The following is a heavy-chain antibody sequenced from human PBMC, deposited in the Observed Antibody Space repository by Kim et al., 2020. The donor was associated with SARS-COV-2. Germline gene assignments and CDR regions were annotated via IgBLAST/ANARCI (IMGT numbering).Heavy chain of an antibody. CDR3: AKGSTGSGYSSADH. D-gene: IGHD5-12*01. J-gene: IGHJ5*02. V-gene: IGHV3-30*18. CDR2: ISHDESEK. Sequence: GGSLRLSCAASGFAFSGYGIHWVRQAPGKGLEWLAVISHDESEKFYGDSVKGRFTISRDTSTNMLYLEMKSLKTEDTAVYFCAKGSTGSGYSSADHWGQGTLVSVSS. CDR1: GFAFSGYG.